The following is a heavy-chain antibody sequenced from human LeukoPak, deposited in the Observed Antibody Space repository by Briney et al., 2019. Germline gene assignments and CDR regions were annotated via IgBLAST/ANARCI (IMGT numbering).Heavy chain of an antibody. V-gene: IGHV3-15*01. CDR2: IKSKTDGGTS. CDR3: ATDPGEWEPI. CDR1: GLTFINAW. Sequence: GGSLRLSCATSGLTFINAWMSWFRQAPGKGLEWVGRIKSKTDGGTSDYAAPVQGRFTISRDDSKNTLYLQMNSLKIEDTAVYYCATDPGEWEPIWGQGTMVTVSS. D-gene: IGHD1-26*01. J-gene: IGHJ3*02.